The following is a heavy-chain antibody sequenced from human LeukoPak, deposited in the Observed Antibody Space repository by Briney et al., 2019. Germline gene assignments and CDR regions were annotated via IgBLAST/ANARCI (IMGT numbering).Heavy chain of an antibody. CDR1: GGSFSGYY. J-gene: IGHJ4*02. CDR3: ARHLDHFNY. Sequence: SETLSLTCAVYGGSFSGYYWSWIRQPPGKGLEWIGEINHSGSTNYNPSLKSRVTISVDTSKNQFSLKLSSVTAADTAMYYCARHLDHFNYWGQGILVTVSS. V-gene: IGHV4-34*01. CDR2: INHSGST. D-gene: IGHD1-1*01.